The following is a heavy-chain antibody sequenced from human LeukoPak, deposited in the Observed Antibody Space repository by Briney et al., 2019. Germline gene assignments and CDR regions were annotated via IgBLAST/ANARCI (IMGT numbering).Heavy chain of an antibody. CDR2: IYPGDSDT. J-gene: IGHJ4*02. Sequence: AGESLKISCKGSGYSFTSYWIGWVRQMPGKGLEWMGIIYPGDSDTRYSPSFQGQVTISADQSISTAYLQWSSLKASDTAMYYCARHASPYSSNYYFDFWGQGALVTVSS. V-gene: IGHV5-51*01. CDR3: ARHASPYSSNYYFDF. CDR1: GYSFTSYW. D-gene: IGHD6-13*01.